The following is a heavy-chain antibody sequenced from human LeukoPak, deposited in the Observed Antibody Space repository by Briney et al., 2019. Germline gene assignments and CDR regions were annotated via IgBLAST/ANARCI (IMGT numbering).Heavy chain of an antibody. CDR2: IIPIFGTA. J-gene: IGHJ5*02. D-gene: IGHD2-15*01. CDR3: ASTLGYCSGGSCSHWFDP. CDR1: GGTFSSYA. Sequence: ASVKVSCKASGGTFSSYAISWVRQAPGQGLEWMGGIIPIFGTANYAQKFQGRVTITADESTSTAYMELSSLRSEGTAVYYCASTLGYCSGGSCSHWFDPWGQGTLVTVSS. V-gene: IGHV1-69*01.